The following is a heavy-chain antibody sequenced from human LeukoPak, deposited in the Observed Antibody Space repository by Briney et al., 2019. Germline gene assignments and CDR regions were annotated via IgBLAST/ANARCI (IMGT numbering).Heavy chain of an antibody. V-gene: IGHV3-72*01. Sequence: GGSLRLSCAVSGLTFSDYFMDWVRQAPGKGLEWVGRSQNRDKDLIAEYAPSVKGRFTISRDESKSSLYLQMNSLKSEDTAVYYCARVCYETSDCGPWGQGTLVTVSS. J-gene: IGHJ5*02. CDR1: GLTFSDYF. CDR2: SQNRDKDLIA. CDR3: ARVCYETSDCGP. D-gene: IGHD3-22*01.